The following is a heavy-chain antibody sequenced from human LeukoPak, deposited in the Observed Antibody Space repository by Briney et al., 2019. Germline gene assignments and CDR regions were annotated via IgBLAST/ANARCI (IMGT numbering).Heavy chain of an antibody. CDR3: ARDGGSSWYFDY. Sequence: ASVKVSCKASGYTFTSYDINWVRQATGQGLEWMGWMNPNSGNTGYAQKFQGRVTITRNTSISTAYMELSSLRSEDTAVYYCARDGGSSWYFDYWGQGTLVTVSS. V-gene: IGHV1-8*03. J-gene: IGHJ4*02. CDR2: MNPNSGNT. CDR1: GYTFTSYD. D-gene: IGHD6-13*01.